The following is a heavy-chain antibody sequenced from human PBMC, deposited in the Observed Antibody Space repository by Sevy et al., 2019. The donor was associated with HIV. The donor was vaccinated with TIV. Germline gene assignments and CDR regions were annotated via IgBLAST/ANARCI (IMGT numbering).Heavy chain of an antibody. CDR2: IKSKTDGGTT. Sequence: GGSLRLSCAASGFTFSNAWMSWVRQAPGKGLEWVGRIKSKTDGGTTDYAAPVKGRFTISTVESKNTLYLQMNSLKTEDTAVYYCTTDTGISDYDFWSGRDDTFDNWGQGTMVTVSS. D-gene: IGHD3-3*01. CDR1: GFTFSNAW. CDR3: TTDTGISDYDFWSGRDDTFDN. J-gene: IGHJ3*02. V-gene: IGHV3-15*01.